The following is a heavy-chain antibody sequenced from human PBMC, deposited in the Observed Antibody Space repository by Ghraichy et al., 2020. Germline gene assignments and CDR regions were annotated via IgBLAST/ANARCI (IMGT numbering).Heavy chain of an antibody. V-gene: IGHV3-48*02. Sequence: GGSLRLSCTASGFSFINYPMNWVRQAPGKGLEWVAKIDGSVHGRAGTTFYGDSVKGRFTVSRDDAKNSLYLQLTSLRDEDTAIYYCARDSSYAVDHWGQGTLVTVSS. CDR1: GFSFINYP. D-gene: IGHD2-2*01. CDR3: ARDSSYAVDH. J-gene: IGHJ4*02. CDR2: IDGSVHGRAGTT.